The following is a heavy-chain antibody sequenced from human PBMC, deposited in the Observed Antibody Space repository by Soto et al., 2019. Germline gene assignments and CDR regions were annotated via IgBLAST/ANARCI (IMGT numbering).Heavy chain of an antibody. J-gene: IGHJ6*02. D-gene: IGHD3-22*01. CDR2: IDWDDDK. CDR3: ARTYDSSGYFPHYYYYGMDV. V-gene: IGHV2-70*01. Sequence: ESGPTLVNPTQTLTLTCTFSGFSLSTSGMCVSWIRQPPGKALEWLALIDWDDDKYYSTSLKTRLTISKDTSKNQVVLTMTNMDPVDTATYYCARTYDSSGYFPHYYYYGMDVWGQGTTVTVSS. CDR1: GFSLSTSGMC.